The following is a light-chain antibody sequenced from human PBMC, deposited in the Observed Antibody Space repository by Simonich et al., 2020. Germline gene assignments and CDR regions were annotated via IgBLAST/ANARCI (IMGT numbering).Light chain of an antibody. J-gene: IGKJ2*01. CDR2: DAS. CDR1: QDISNY. V-gene: IGKV1-33*01. CDR3: QQYDNLPYT. Sequence: DIQMTQSPSYLSSSVGDRVTITCQASQDISNYLNWYQQKPGKAPKLLIYDASNLETGFPSRFSGSGSGTDFTFTISSLQPEDIATYYCQQYDNLPYTFGQGTKLEIK.